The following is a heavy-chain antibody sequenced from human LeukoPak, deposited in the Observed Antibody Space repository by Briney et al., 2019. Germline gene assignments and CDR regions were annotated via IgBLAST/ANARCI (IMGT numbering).Heavy chain of an antibody. J-gene: IGHJ6*02. V-gene: IGHV1-69*04. CDR3: ARAGEGPVYCSGGSCRNYYYYGMDV. CDR1: GGTFSSYA. CDR2: IIPILGIA. Sequence: ASVKVSCKASGGTFSSYAISWLRQAPGQGLEWMGRIIPILGIAKYAQKFQGRVTITADTSTSTAYMELSSLRCEDTAVYYCARAGEGPVYCSGGSCRNYYYYGMDVWGQGTTVTVSS. D-gene: IGHD2-15*01.